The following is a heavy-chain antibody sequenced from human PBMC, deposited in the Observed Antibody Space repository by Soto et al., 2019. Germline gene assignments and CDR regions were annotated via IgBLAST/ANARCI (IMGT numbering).Heavy chain of an antibody. Sequence: LSLTCGVSGGTVASSHWWSWVRQSPSMGLEWIGNVYHTGDTNFNPSLQSRVTFSVDKSNNQFSLRLTSLTAADTAVYFCAREIVTAGGNNYFDPWGPGXLVTV. V-gene: IGHV4-4*01. CDR2: VYHTGDT. CDR3: AREIVTAGGNNYFDP. CDR1: GGTVASSHW. J-gene: IGHJ5*02. D-gene: IGHD2-21*02.